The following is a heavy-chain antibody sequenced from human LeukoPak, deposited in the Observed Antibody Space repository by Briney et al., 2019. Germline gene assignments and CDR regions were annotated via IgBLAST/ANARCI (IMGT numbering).Heavy chain of an antibody. CDR3: ARGTLGWFDP. D-gene: IGHD3-16*01. V-gene: IGHV4-61*02. CDR1: GGSISSGSYY. CDR2: IYTSGST. J-gene: IGHJ5*02. Sequence: SETLSLTCTVSGGSISSGSYYWSWIRQPAGKGLEWIGRIYTSGSTNYNPSLKSRVAMSVDTSKNQFSLKLSSVTAADTAVYYCARGTLGWFDPWGQGTLVTVSS.